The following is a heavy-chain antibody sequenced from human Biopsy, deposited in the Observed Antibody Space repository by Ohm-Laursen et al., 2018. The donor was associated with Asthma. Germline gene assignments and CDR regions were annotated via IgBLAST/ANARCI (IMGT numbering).Heavy chain of an antibody. CDR3: ARFKRGYSYGYAGVFDY. J-gene: IGHJ4*02. CDR1: GFTFSNYA. D-gene: IGHD5-18*01. V-gene: IGHV3-23*01. CDR2: ISGSGGST. Sequence: SLRLSCAASGFTFSNYAMGWVRQAPGKGLEWVSAISGSGGSTYYADSVKGRFTISRDNAKNSLYLQMNSLRDEDTAVYYCARFKRGYSYGYAGVFDYWGQGTLVTVSS.